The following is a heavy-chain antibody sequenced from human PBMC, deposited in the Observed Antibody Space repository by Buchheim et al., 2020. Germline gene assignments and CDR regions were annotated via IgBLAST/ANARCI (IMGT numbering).Heavy chain of an antibody. CDR3: ASRRPYSSSWYDYYYYGMDV. CDR2: MNPNSGNT. V-gene: IGHV1-8*01. J-gene: IGHJ6*02. Sequence: QVQLVQSGAEVKKPGASVKFSCKASGYTFTSYDINWVRQATGQGLEWMGWMNPNSGNTGYAQKFQGRVTMTRKTSISTAYMELSSLRSEDTAVYYCASRRPYSSSWYDYYYYGMDVWGQGTT. D-gene: IGHD6-13*01. CDR1: GYTFTSYD.